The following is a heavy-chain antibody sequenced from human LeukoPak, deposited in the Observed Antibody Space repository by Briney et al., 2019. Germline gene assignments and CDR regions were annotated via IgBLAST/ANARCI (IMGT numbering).Heavy chain of an antibody. CDR2: LNWNGAST. V-gene: IGHV3-20*04. CDR1: GFTFDDYS. CDR3: ARDDARDYYYYMDV. J-gene: IGHJ6*03. Sequence: AGSLRLSCAASGFTFDDYSMSWVRQAPGQGLEWISGLNWNGASTGYADSVKGRFTISRDNAKNSLYLQMNSLRAEDTALYYCARDDARDYYYYMDVWGKGTTITVSS.